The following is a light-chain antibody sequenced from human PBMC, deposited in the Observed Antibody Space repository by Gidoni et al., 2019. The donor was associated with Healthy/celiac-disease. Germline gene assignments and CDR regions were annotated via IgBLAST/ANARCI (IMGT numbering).Light chain of an antibody. CDR3: QQSYSTPPALT. V-gene: IGKV1-39*01. J-gene: IGKJ4*01. CDR2: AAS. Sequence: DIQMTQSPASLSASVGDSVTITCRASQSISSYLNRYQQKAGKAPKLLIYAASSLQSGVPSRFSGSGSGNDFNLTISSLQPEDFATYYCQQSYSTPPALTFGGGTKVEIK. CDR1: QSISSY.